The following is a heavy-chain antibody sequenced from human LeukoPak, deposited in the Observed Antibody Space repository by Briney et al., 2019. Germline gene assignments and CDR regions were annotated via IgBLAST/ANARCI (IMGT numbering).Heavy chain of an antibody. J-gene: IGHJ4*02. D-gene: IGHD1-26*01. Sequence: GRSLRLSCAASGFTFSDHNMDWVRQAPGKGLEWVGRIRNKANTYTTEYAASVKGRFSISRDDSKNSLYLQMNSLKTEDTAVYYCAREKVGGTACFLYWGQGTLVTVSS. CDR3: AREKVGGTACFLY. V-gene: IGHV3-72*01. CDR1: GFTFSDHN. CDR2: IRNKANTYTT.